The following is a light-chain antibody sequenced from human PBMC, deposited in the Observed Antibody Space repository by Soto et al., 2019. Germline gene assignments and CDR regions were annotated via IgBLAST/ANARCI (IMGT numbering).Light chain of an antibody. J-gene: IGLJ1*01. CDR2: DVS. V-gene: IGLV2-14*01. Sequence: QSALTQPASVSGSPGQSTTISCTGTSSDVGGYNYVSWYQQHPGKAPNLMIYDVSNRPSGVSNRFSGSKSGNTASLTISGLQAEDEAGYYCSSYTSSSTYVFGTGTKVTVL. CDR3: SSYTSSSTYV. CDR1: SSDVGGYNY.